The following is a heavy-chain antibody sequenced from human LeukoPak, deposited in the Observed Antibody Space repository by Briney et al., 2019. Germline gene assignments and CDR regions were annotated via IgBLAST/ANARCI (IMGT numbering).Heavy chain of an antibody. D-gene: IGHD3-22*01. CDR2: ISAYNGDT. Sequence: ASVKVSCKASGYTFTSYDISWVRQAPGQGLEWMGWISAYNGDTKYADNLQGRVTMTTDTSTSTAYKELRSLRSDDTALFYCARGVDNSAYYFDPWGQGTLVTVSS. V-gene: IGHV1-18*01. J-gene: IGHJ4*02. CDR1: GYTFTSYD. CDR3: ARGVDNSAYYFDP.